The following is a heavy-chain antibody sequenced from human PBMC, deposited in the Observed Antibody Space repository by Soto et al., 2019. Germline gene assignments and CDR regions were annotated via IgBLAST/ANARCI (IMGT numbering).Heavy chain of an antibody. CDR2: INPSGGST. CDR1: GYTFTNSG. CDR3: ARELEEGRYDY. V-gene: IGHV1-46*03. J-gene: IGHJ4*02. Sequence: ASVKVSCKASGYTFTNSGFSWVRQAPGQGLEWMGIINPSGGSTSYAQKFQGRVTVTRDTSTSTVYMELSSLRSEDTAVYYCARELEEGRYDYWGQGTLVTVSS.